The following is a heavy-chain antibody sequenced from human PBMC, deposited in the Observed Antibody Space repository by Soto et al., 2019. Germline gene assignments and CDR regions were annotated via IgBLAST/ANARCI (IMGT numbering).Heavy chain of an antibody. CDR3: SQQLMGFDY. CDR1: GGPSRGYY. D-gene: IGHD6-13*01. V-gene: IGHV4-34*01. CDR2: ISHSGST. J-gene: IGHJ4*02. Sequence: LSLTCAVFGGPSRGYYWNWIRQPPGKGLEWIGEISHSGSTNYNPSLKSRVTISLDTSKNQFSLKLRSVTAADTATYYCSQQLMGFDYWGQGTLVTVSS.